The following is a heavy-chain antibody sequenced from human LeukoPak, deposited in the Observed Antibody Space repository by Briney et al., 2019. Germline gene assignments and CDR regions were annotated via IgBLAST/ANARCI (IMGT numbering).Heavy chain of an antibody. CDR3: ARDVSVWYDL. CDR1: GFTFSTYW. V-gene: IGHV3-7*01. J-gene: IGHJ4*02. CDR2: IKEDGRQK. Sequence: GGSLRLSCVASGFTFSTYWMTWVRQAPGKGLEWVANIKEDGRQKHYVGSVKGRFTISRDNAKNSLYLQMNSLRVEDTALYYCARDVSVWYDLWGGGNLVTVSS. D-gene: IGHD2-15*01.